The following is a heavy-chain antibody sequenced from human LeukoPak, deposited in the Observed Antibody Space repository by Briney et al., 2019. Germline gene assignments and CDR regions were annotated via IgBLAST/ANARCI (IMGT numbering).Heavy chain of an antibody. CDR3: ARELDYDFWSGAPSYYYYMDV. J-gene: IGHJ6*03. D-gene: IGHD3-3*01. CDR1: GGTFSSYA. V-gene: IGHV1-69*13. CDR2: FIPIFGTA. Sequence: ASVKVSCKASGGTFSSYAISWVRQAPGQGLEWMGGFIPIFGTANYAQKLQGRVTITADESTSTAYMELSSLRSDDTAVYYCARELDYDFWSGAPSYYYYMDVWGKGTTVTVSS.